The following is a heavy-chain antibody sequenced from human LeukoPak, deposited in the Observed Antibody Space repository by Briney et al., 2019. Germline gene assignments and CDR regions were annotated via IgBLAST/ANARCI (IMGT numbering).Heavy chain of an antibody. Sequence: GGSLRLSCAASGFTFSSYGMHWVRQAPGKGLEWVAKIKQDESEKYYVDSVEGRFTISRDNTKNSLYLEMNSLRVEDTAVYYCASGGYRFHYWGLGTLVTVSS. CDR2: IKQDESEK. D-gene: IGHD5-18*01. J-gene: IGHJ4*02. CDR3: ASGGYRFHY. V-gene: IGHV3-7*01. CDR1: GFTFSSYG.